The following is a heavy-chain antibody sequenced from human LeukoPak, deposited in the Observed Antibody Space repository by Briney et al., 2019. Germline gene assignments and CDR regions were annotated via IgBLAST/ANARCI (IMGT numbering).Heavy chain of an antibody. J-gene: IGHJ5*02. V-gene: IGHV1-69*05. CDR3: ARGVLAYCGGDCYHNWFDP. CDR2: IIPIFGTA. Sequence: SVKVSCKASGGTFSSYTISWVRQAPGQGLEWMGRIIPIFGTANYAQKFQGRVTITTDESTSTAYMELSSLRSEDTAVYYCARGVLAYCGGDCYHNWFDPWGQGTLVTVSS. CDR1: GGTFSSYT. D-gene: IGHD2-21*02.